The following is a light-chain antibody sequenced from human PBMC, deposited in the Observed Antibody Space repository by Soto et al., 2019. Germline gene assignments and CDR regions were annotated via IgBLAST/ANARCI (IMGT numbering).Light chain of an antibody. Sequence: DIQMTQPPSSLSASVGDRVTITCRASQSISSYLNWYQQKPGKAPKLLIYAASSLQSGVPSMFSGSGSGTDFTLTIRSLQPEDVATYSCQQSYSTPWTFGQRTKVVIK. V-gene: IGKV1-39*01. J-gene: IGKJ1*01. CDR1: QSISSY. CDR2: AAS. CDR3: QQSYSTPWT.